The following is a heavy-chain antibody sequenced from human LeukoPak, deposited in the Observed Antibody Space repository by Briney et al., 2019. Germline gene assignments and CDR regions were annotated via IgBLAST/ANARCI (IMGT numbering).Heavy chain of an antibody. CDR1: VYTLTGYY. J-gene: IGHJ6*03. V-gene: IGHV1-2*02. CDR3: ARTVEYDSSGYDREDYYYYMDV. D-gene: IGHD3-22*01. CDR2: INPNSGGT. Sequence: ASVKVSCKASVYTLTGYYMHWVRQAPGQGLEWMGWINPNSGGTNNPHKFQGRVTMTRGTSISTAYMELSRLRSDDTAVYYCARTVEYDSSGYDREDYYYYMDVWGKGTTVTISS.